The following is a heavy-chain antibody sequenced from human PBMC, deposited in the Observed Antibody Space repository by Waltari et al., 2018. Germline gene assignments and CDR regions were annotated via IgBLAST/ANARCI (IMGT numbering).Heavy chain of an antibody. CDR2: INPNSGGT. V-gene: IGHV1-2*02. D-gene: IGHD5-18*01. CDR3: AREIGYSYSHGWGSEDY. CDR1: GYTFTGSY. J-gene: IGHJ4*02. Sequence: QVQLVQSGAEVKKPGASVKVSCKASGYTFTGSYMHWVRQAPGQGLEWMGWINPNSGGTNYAQKFQGRVTMTRDTSISTAYMELSRLRSDDTAVYYCAREIGYSYSHGWGSEDYWGQGTLVTVSS.